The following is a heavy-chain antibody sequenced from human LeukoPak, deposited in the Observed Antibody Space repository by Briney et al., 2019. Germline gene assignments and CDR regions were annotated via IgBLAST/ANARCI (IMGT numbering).Heavy chain of an antibody. CDR2: ISGRGGST. D-gene: IGHD3-16*02. Sequence: GGSLRLSCAASGFPFSSLAMSWVRQAPGEGLEWVSAISGRGGSTYYADSVKGRFTISRDNSKNTLYLQMNSLRAEDTAVYYCAKHRPANRGELSSYNYFDYWGQGTLVTVSS. CDR1: GFPFSSLA. J-gene: IGHJ4*02. CDR3: AKHRPANRGELSSYNYFDY. V-gene: IGHV3-23*01.